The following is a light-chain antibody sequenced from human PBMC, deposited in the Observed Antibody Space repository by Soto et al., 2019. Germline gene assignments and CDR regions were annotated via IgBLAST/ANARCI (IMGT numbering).Light chain of an antibody. V-gene: IGKV3-20*01. CDR3: TQYGTSTPWT. Sequence: EIVLTQSPGTLSLSPGERATLSCRASQSVSSYYLAWYQQKPGQAPRLLLYGASGRATGIPDRFSGSGSGTDFAPTISRLEPEDFAVYYCTQYGTSTPWTLGQGNKVEIK. CDR2: GAS. J-gene: IGKJ1*01. CDR1: QSVSSYY.